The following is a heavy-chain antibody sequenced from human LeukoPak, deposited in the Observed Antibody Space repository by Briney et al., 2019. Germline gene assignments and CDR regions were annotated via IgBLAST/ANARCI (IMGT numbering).Heavy chain of an antibody. V-gene: IGHV4-34*01. Sequence: SETLSLTCAVYGGSFSGYYWSWIRQPPGKGLEWIGEINHSGSTNYNPSLKSRVTISVDTSKNQFSLKLSSVTAADTAVYYCASGNYYDSSAHWSQGTLVTVSS. CDR1: GGSFSGYY. CDR3: ASGNYYDSSAH. J-gene: IGHJ4*02. CDR2: INHSGST. D-gene: IGHD3-22*01.